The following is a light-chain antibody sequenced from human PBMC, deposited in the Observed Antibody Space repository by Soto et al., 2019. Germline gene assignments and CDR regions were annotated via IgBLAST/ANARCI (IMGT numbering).Light chain of an antibody. CDR3: QQYNSMLS. CDR2: DAS. Sequence: DIQMTQSPSSLSASEGDRVTITCQPSHDVSRNLNWFQQKPGEAPQLLIYDASNLERGVPSRFSGSGSGTDFTLTISSLQPEDVATYYCQQYNSMLSFGGGTEVEIK. V-gene: IGKV1-33*01. CDR1: HDVSRN. J-gene: IGKJ4*01.